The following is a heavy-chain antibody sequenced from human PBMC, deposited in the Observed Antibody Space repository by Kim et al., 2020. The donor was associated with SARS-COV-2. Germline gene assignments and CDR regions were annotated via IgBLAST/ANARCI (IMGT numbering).Heavy chain of an antibody. V-gene: IGHV3-48*02. J-gene: IGHJ5*02. D-gene: IGHD2-2*01. CDR2: ISSSSSTI. CDR3: ARDFSSSTSCDRSPYNWFDP. CDR1: GFTFSSYS. Sequence: GGSLRLSCAASGFTFSSYSMNWVRQAPGKGLEWVSYISSSSSTIYYADSVKGRFTISRDNAKNSLYLQMNSLRDEDTAVYYCARDFSSSTSCDRSPYNWFDPWGQGTLVAVSS.